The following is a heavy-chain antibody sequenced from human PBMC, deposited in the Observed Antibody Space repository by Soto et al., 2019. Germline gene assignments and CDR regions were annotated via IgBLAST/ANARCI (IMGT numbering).Heavy chain of an antibody. CDR2: ISAYNGNT. J-gene: IGHJ6*02. D-gene: IGHD2-15*01. CDR3: ARVLDCSGGSCYIYYYYGMDV. Sequence: ASVKVSCKASGYTFTSYGISWVRQAPGQGLEWMGWISAYNGNTNYAQKLQGRVTMTTDTSTSTAYMELRSLRSDDTALYYCARVLDCSGGSCYIYYYYGMDVWGQGTTVTVS. CDR1: GYTFTSYG. V-gene: IGHV1-18*01.